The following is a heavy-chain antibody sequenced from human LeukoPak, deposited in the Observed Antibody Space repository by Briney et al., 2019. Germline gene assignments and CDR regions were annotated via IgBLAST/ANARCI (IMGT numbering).Heavy chain of an antibody. D-gene: IGHD2-2*01. CDR1: GGSINNYY. V-gene: IGHV4-4*07. CDR2: IYTRGST. J-gene: IGHJ3*02. CDR3: ARGRFCSAAICSGGDAFDI. Sequence: SETLSLTCTVSGGSINNYYWSWVRQPAGKGLEGIGGIYTRGSTNYNPSLKSRGTMSVDTSNNHFSLKLSSVTAADTAVYYCARGRFCSAAICSGGDAFDIWGQGTMVSVSS.